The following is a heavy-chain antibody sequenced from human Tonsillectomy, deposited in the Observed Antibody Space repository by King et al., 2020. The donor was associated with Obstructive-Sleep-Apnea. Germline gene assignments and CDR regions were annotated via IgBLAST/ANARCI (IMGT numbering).Heavy chain of an antibody. J-gene: IGHJ4*02. Sequence: QLVQSGAEVKKPGASVKVSCKASGYTFTSYGISWVRQAPGQGLEWMGWISAYNGNTNYAQKLQGRVTMTTDTSTSTAYMELRSLRSDDTAVYYCARDSVTMIVVVNPHHFDYWDQGTLVTVSS. CDR1: GYTFTSYG. CDR2: ISAYNGNT. D-gene: IGHD3-22*01. V-gene: IGHV1-18*01. CDR3: ARDSVTMIVVVNPHHFDY.